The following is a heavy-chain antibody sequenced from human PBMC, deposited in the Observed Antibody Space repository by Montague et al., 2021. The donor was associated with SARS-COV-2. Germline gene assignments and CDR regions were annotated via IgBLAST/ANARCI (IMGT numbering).Heavy chain of an antibody. CDR3: AKAALGSSIYFDY. V-gene: IGHV3-23*01. Sequence: SLRLSCAASEFTFSSYAMSWVRQAPGKGLEWVSAISGSGGRTYYADSVKGRFTLSRDNSKNTLYLQMNSLRAEDTAVYYCAKAALGSSIYFDYWGQGTLVTVSS. CDR2: ISGSGGRT. J-gene: IGHJ4*02. D-gene: IGHD6-13*01. CDR1: EFTFSSYA.